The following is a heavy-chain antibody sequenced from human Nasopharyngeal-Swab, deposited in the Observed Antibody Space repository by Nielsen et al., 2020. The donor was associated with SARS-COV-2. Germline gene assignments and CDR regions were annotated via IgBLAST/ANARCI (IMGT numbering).Heavy chain of an antibody. CDR2: VYYSGST. J-gene: IGHJ4*02. CDR3: VRGSWPGGYYDY. CDR1: GDSISSSSFY. D-gene: IGHD2-15*01. V-gene: IGHV4-39*07. Sequence: SETLSLTCTVSGDSISSSSFYWGWIRQPPGKGLEWIGTVYYSGSTYYNPSLKSRVTISVDTSKNQFSLKLTSVTAADTAVYYCVRGSWPGGYYDYWGQGTLVTVSS.